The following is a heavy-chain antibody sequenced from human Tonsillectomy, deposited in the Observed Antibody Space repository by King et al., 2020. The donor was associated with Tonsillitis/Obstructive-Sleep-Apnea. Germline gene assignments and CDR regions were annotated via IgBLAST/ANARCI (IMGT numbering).Heavy chain of an antibody. CDR1: GGSISSYY. J-gene: IGHJ3*02. CDR2: IYHSGST. CDR3: ARDMVLEAGGDAFDI. Sequence: HVQLQESGPGLVKPSETLSLTCSVSGGSISSYYWSWIRQPPGKGLEWIGYIYHSGSTNYNPSLKSRVTISIDTSKNQCSLKLSSVTAADTAVYYCARDMVLEAGGDAFDIWGQGTMVIVSS. D-gene: IGHD2-8*01. V-gene: IGHV4-59*01.